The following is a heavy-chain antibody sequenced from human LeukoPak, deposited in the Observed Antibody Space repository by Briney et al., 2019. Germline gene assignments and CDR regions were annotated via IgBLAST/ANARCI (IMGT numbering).Heavy chain of an antibody. D-gene: IGHD2/OR15-2a*01. CDR2: IKEDGSQI. J-gene: IGHJ5*02. V-gene: IGHV3-7*05. CDR3: ARVREYGWFDP. Sequence: GGSLRLSCAASGFTFSSYWMGWVRQAPGKGPEWVANIKEDGSQIFYVDSVKGRFTISRDNAKNSLYLQMNSLRAKDTAVYYCARVREYGWFDPWGQGTLATVSS. CDR1: GFTFSSYW.